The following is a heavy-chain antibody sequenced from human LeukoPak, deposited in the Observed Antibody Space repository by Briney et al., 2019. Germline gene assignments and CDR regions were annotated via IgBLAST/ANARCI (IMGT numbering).Heavy chain of an antibody. CDR3: ARIPSGYTLGYGYYYYYMDV. J-gene: IGHJ6*03. CDR1: GFTFGSYA. V-gene: IGHV3-48*04. Sequence: PGGSLRLSCAASGFTFGSYAMSWVRQAPGKGLEWVSYISTSSSTIYYADSVKGRFTISRDNTKNSLYLQMNSLRAEDTAVYYCARIPSGYTLGYGYYYYYMDVWGKGATVTVSS. CDR2: ISTSSSTI. D-gene: IGHD5-18*01.